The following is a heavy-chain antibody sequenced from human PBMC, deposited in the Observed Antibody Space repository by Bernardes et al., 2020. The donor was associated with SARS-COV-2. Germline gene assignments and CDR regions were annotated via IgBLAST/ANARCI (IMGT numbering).Heavy chain of an antibody. CDR3: ATGPSILAGLDV. Sequence: ASVKVSCKVSGYTLTEVSIHWVRQAPGKGLEWMGGFDPEEDETIYAQKFQGRVTMTEDISTDTAYMDLKSLRSEDTAVYYCATGPSILAGLDVWGQGTTVTVSS. CDR1: GYTLTEVS. CDR2: FDPEEDET. V-gene: IGHV1-24*01. D-gene: IGHD3-3*01. J-gene: IGHJ6*02.